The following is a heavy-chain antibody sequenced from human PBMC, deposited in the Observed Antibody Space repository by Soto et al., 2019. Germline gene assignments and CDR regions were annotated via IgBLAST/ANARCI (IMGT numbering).Heavy chain of an antibody. CDR2: INHSGST. V-gene: IGHV4-34*01. CDR3: ARSVAYYYYGMDV. D-gene: IGHD2-21*01. CDR1: GGSFSGYY. J-gene: IGHJ6*02. Sequence: SETLSLTCAVYGGSFSGYYWSWIRQPPGKGLEWIGEINHSGSTNYNPSLKSRVTISVDTSKNQFSLKLSSVTAADTAVYYCARSVAYYYYGMDVWGQGTTVTVSS.